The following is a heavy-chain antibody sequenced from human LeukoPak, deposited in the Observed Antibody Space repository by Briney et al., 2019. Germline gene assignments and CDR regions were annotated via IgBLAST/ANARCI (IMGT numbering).Heavy chain of an antibody. CDR1: GGTFDSHA. D-gene: IGHD5-12*01. V-gene: IGHV1-69*06. J-gene: IGHJ6*04. Sequence: ASMTVSLKASGGTFDSHAFSWVRQARGQGVEGMGAIIRMFGTANYAHKLQGRVAIIADKSTTTAYMELSSLRSEDTAVYYCASAQHNHGYVYYGMDVWGEATTATVSS. CDR2: IIRMFGTA. CDR3: ASAQHNHGYVYYGMDV.